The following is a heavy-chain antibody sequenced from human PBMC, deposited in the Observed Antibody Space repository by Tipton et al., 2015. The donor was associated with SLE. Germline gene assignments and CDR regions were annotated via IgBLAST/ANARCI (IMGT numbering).Heavy chain of an antibody. CDR3: ARVPGGIAAAGKGYLQH. Sequence: SLRLSCAASGFTFSSYAMHWVRQAPGKGLEWVAVISYDGSNKYYADSVKGRFTISRDNSKNTLYLQMNSLRAEDTAVYYCARVPGGIAAAGKGYLQHWGQGTLVTVSS. CDR2: ISYDGSNK. V-gene: IGHV3-30*04. J-gene: IGHJ1*01. D-gene: IGHD6-13*01. CDR1: GFTFSSYA.